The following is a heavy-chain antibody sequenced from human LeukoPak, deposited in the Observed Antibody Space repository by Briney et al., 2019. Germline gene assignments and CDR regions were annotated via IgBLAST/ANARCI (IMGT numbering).Heavy chain of an antibody. CDR1: GGSISSYY. V-gene: IGHV4-59*01. CDR3: ARIIGSKENAFDI. J-gene: IGHJ3*02. D-gene: IGHD2-15*01. CDR2: IYYSGST. Sequence: SETLSFTCTVSGGSISSYYWGWIRQPPGKGLEWIGYIYYSGSTNYNPSLKSRVTISVDTSKNQFSLKLSSVTAADTAVYYCARIIGSKENAFDIWGQGTMVTVSS.